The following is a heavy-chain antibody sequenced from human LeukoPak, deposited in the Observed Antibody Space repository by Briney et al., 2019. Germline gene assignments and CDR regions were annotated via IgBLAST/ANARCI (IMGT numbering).Heavy chain of an antibody. CDR1: GFTVSSNY. D-gene: IGHD7-27*01. CDR3: AKDGNWARFEN. CDR2: IYSGGST. Sequence: GGSLRLSCAASGFTVSSNYMSWVRQAPGKGLEWVSIIYSGGSTFYADSVKGRFTISRDNSKNTLYLQMNSPRAEDTAAYYCAKDGNWARFENWGQGTLVTVSS. V-gene: IGHV3-53*01. J-gene: IGHJ4*02.